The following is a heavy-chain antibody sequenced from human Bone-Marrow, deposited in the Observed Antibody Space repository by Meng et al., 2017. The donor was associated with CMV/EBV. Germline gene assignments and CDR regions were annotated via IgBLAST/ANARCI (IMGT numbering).Heavy chain of an antibody. CDR1: GFTFSSYA. CDR2: ISYDGSNK. Sequence: GGSLRLSCAASGFTFSSYAMHWVRQAPGKGLEWVAVISYDGSNKYYADSVKGRFTISRDNSKNTLYLQMNSLRAEDTAVYYCATQWFDPLGQGTLVTVSS. V-gene: IGHV3-30-3*01. CDR3: ATQWFDP. J-gene: IGHJ5*02.